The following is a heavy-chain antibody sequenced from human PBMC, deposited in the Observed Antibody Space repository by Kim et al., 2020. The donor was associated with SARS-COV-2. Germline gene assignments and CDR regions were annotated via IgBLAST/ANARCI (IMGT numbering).Heavy chain of an antibody. J-gene: IGHJ5*02. D-gene: IGHD2-15*01. Sequence: SETLSLTCTVSGGSISSYYWSWIRQPPGKGLEWIGYIYYSGSTNYNPSLKSRVTISVDTSKNQFSLKLSSVTAADTAVYYCARLGYCSGGSCLRFDPWGQGTLVTVSS. CDR3: ARLGYCSGGSCLRFDP. CDR2: IYYSGST. V-gene: IGHV4-59*13. CDR1: GGSISSYY.